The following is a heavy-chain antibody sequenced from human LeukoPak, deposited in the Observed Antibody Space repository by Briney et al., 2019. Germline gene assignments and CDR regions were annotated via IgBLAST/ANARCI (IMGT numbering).Heavy chain of an antibody. CDR2: IYYSGST. CDR3: ARVSNWGVRKGTPLSGRAFDY. Sequence: SETLSLTCTVSGGSISSGGYYWSWIRQHPGKGLEWIGYIYYSGSTYYNPSLKSRVTISVDTSKNQFSLKLSSVTAADTAVYYCARVSNWGVRKGTPLSGRAFDYWGQGTLVTVSS. J-gene: IGHJ4*02. D-gene: IGHD7-27*01. CDR1: GGSISSGGYY. V-gene: IGHV4-31*03.